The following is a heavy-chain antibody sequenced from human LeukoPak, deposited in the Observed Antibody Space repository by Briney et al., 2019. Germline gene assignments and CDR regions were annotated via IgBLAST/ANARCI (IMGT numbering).Heavy chain of an antibody. D-gene: IGHD2-15*01. CDR1: GGSISSGGYY. Sequence: SETLSLTCTVSGGSISSGGYYWSWIRQHPGKGLEWIGYIYYSGSTYYNPSLKSRVTISVDTSKNQFSLKLSSVTAADTAVYNCASTADYCSGGSCSGRLPANIDIWGQGTMVTVSS. V-gene: IGHV4-31*03. CDR3: ASTADYCSGGSCSGRLPANIDI. CDR2: IYYSGST. J-gene: IGHJ3*02.